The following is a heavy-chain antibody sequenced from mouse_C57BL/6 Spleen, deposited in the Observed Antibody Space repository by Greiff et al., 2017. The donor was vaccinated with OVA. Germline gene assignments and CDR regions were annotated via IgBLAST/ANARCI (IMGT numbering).Heavy chain of an antibody. J-gene: IGHJ1*03. D-gene: IGHD2-1*01. CDR3: ARSPLNGNYPHWYFDV. CDR1: GYTFTDYY. CDR2: INPNNGGT. V-gene: IGHV1-26*01. Sequence: VQLQQSGPELVKPGASVKISCKASGYTFTDYYMNWVKQSHGKSLEWIGDINPNNGGTSYNQKFKGKATLTVDKSSSTAYMELRSLTSEDSAVYYCARSPLNGNYPHWYFDVWGTGTTVTVSS.